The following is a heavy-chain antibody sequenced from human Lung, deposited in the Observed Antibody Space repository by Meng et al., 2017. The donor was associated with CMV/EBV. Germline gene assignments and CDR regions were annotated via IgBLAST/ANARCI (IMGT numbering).Heavy chain of an antibody. CDR2: INHSGST. V-gene: IGHV4-34*01. CDR3: ARASARVAAAGRRDLRY. Sequence: QVQLQQWGAGLLKPSXTLSLTCAXYGGSFSGYYWSWIRQPPGKGLEWIGEINHSGSTNYNPSLKSRVTISVDTSKNQFSLKLSSVTAADTAVYYCARASARVAAAGRRDLRYWGQGTLVTVSS. D-gene: IGHD6-13*01. J-gene: IGHJ4*02. CDR1: GGSFSGYY.